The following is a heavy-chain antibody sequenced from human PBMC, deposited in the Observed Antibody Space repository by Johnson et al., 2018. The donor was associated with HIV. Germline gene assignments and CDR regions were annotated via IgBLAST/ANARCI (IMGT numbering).Heavy chain of an antibody. J-gene: IGHJ3*01. CDR2: INWNGDNK. V-gene: IGHV3-20*04. D-gene: IGHD3-22*01. Sequence: VQLVESGGSVVRRGGSLRLSCTASGFTFDDYGLSWVRQVPGKGLEWVSGINWNGDNKGYADSLKGRFTIPRNHAKNSLYLQMNSLEAEDTALYYCARFLGYYDSNGYYFGDGFDVWGQGTMVTVSS. CDR1: GFTFDDYG. CDR3: ARFLGYYDSNGYYFGDGFDV.